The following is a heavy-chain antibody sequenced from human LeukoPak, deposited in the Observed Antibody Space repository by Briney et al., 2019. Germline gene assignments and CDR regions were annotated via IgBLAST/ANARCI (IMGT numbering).Heavy chain of an antibody. J-gene: IGHJ4*02. CDR1: GFTFSDYY. Sequence: GGSLRLSCAASGFTFSDYYLSWIRQAPGKGLEWLSYISNSGTTIYYADSVKGRFTISRDNAKNSLYLQMNSLGAEDTAVYYCARDRGGYSGYEGVDYWGQGTLVTVSS. V-gene: IGHV3-11*01. D-gene: IGHD5-12*01. CDR2: ISNSGTTI. CDR3: ARDRGGYSGYEGVDY.